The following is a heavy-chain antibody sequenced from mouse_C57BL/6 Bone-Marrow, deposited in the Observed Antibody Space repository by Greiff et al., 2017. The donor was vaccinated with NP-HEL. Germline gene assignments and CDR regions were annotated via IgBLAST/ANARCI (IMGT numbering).Heavy chain of an antibody. V-gene: IGHV1-26*01. CDR3: ARATYYDYDGAMDF. CDR1: GYTFTDYY. J-gene: IGHJ4*01. D-gene: IGHD2-4*01. CDR2: INPNNGGN. Sequence: EVQLQQSGPELVKPGASVKISCKASGYTFTDYYMNWVKQSPGKSLEWIGDINPNNGGNSYNQKFKGKATLTVDKSSSTAYMELRSLTSEDYAVYYCARATYYDYDGAMDFWGQGASVTVCS.